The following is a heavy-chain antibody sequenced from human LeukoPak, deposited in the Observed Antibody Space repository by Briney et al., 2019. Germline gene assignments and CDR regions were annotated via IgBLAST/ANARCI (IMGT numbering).Heavy chain of an antibody. D-gene: IGHD6-13*01. CDR1: GGSISSGDYY. V-gene: IGHV4-30-4*01. CDR3: IGINSSSWTVDY. Sequence: SETLSLTCTVSGGSISSGDYYWSWIRQPPGKGLEWIGYIYYSGSTYYNPSLKSRVTISVDTPKNQFSLKLSSVTAADTAVYYCIGINSSSWTVDYWGQGTLVTVSS. CDR2: IYYSGST. J-gene: IGHJ4*02.